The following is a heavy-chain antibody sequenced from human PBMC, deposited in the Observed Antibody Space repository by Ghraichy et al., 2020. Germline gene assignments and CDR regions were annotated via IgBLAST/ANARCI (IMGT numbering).Heavy chain of an antibody. CDR3: AMWAGKSGSPHYYYYYMDV. J-gene: IGHJ6*03. Sequence: ASVKVSCKASGYTFTSYYMHWVRQAPGQGLEWMGIINPSGGSTSYAQKFQGRVTMTRDTSTSTVYMELSSLRSEDTAVYYCAMWAGKSGSPHYYYYYMDVWGKGTTVTVSS. D-gene: IGHD1-26*01. CDR2: INPSGGST. V-gene: IGHV1-46*03. CDR1: GYTFTSYY.